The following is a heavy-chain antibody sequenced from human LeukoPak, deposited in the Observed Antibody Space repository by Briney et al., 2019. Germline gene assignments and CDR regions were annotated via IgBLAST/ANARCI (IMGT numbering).Heavy chain of an antibody. CDR1: GFTFSSYG. D-gene: IGHD7-27*01. CDR3: AKDAGVAPGAFDI. Sequence: GGSLRLSCAASGFTFSSYGMHWVRQAPGKGLEWVAFIRYDGSNKYYSDSVKGRFTISRDNSKNTLYLQMNSLRAEDTAVYYCAKDAGVAPGAFDIWGQGTMVTVSS. J-gene: IGHJ3*02. V-gene: IGHV3-30*02. CDR2: IRYDGSNK.